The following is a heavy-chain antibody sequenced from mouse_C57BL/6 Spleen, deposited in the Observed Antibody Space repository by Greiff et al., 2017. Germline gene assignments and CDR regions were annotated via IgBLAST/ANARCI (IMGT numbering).Heavy chain of an antibody. D-gene: IGHD1-1*01. CDR2: IHPNSGST. Sequence: QVQLQQPGAELVKPGASVKLSCKASGYTFTSYWMHWVKQRPGQGLEWIGMIHPNSGSTNYNEKFKSKATLTVDKSSSTAYMQLSSLTSEDSAVYYCARWDYYGSEGYAMDYGGQGTSVTVSS. CDR3: ARWDYYGSEGYAMDY. V-gene: IGHV1-64*01. CDR1: GYTFTSYW. J-gene: IGHJ4*01.